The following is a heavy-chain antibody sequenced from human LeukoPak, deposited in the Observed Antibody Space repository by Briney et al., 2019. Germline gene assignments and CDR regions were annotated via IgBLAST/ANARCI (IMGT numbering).Heavy chain of an antibody. D-gene: IGHD5-12*01. CDR1: GGSISSSSYY. CDR3: ARHSGYDYGFDY. V-gene: IGHV4-39*01. J-gene: IGHJ4*02. CDR2: IYYSGST. Sequence: PSETLSLTCTVSGGSISSSSYYWGWIRQPPGKGLEWIGSIYYSGSTHYNPSLKSRVTISVDTSKNQFSLKLSSVTAADTAVYYCARHSGYDYGFDYWGQGTLVTVSS.